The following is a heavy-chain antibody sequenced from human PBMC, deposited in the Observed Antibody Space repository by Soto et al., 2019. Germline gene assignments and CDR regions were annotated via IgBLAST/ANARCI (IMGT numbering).Heavy chain of an antibody. CDR1: GASTGSGGSY. CDR3: ARADYGDRGLAFDS. Sequence: SETLSLTCTVSGASTGSGGSYWSWIRQHPGKGLEWIGYIYYTGSTYYSPSLKSRASISVDTSNNQFSLKLDSATAADTAVYYCARADYGDRGLAFDSWGQGTLVTVFS. V-gene: IGHV4-31*03. CDR2: IYYTGST. J-gene: IGHJ4*02. D-gene: IGHD4-17*01.